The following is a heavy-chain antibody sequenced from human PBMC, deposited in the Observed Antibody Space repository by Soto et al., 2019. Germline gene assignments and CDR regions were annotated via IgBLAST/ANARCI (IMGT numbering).Heavy chain of an antibody. Sequence: GGSLRLSCAASGFTFSSYIMNWVRQAPGKGLEWVSYISSSSSTIYYADSVKGRFTISRDNAKNSLYLQMNSLRAEDTAVYYCARDPSFIAVAGNDAFDIWGQGTMVTVSS. CDR2: ISSSSSTI. CDR3: ARDPSFIAVAGNDAFDI. J-gene: IGHJ3*02. V-gene: IGHV3-48*01. CDR1: GFTFSSYI. D-gene: IGHD6-19*01.